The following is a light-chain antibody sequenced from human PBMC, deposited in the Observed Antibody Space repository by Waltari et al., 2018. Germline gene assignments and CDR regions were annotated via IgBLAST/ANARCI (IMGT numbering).Light chain of an antibody. CDR1: TSISDY. J-gene: IGKJ4*01. Sequence: EIVMTKSTATLSVSTGESATTSCRASTSISDYLAWYQQKPGQAPRPLIYGASIRATGIPARFSGSGSGTDFTLTISSLQSEDFAVYFCQQYSNWPPLTFGGGTKVDFK. CDR3: QQYSNWPPLT. CDR2: GAS. V-gene: IGKV3-15*01.